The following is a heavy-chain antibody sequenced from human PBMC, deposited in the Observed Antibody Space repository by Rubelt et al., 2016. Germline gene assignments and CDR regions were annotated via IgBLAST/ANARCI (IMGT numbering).Heavy chain of an antibody. CDR2: IKQDGSEK. CDR1: GFTFSSYW. D-gene: IGHD2-15*01. CDR3: AGLDVVVVAATVEDY. V-gene: IGHV3-7*05. J-gene: IGHJ4*02. Sequence: EVQLVESGGGLVQPGGSLRLSCAASGFTFSSYWMSWVRQAPGKGLEWVANIKQDGSEKYYVDSVKGRFTISRDNAKNSRYLQMNSLRAEDTAVYYCAGLDVVVVAATVEDYWGQGTLVTVSS.